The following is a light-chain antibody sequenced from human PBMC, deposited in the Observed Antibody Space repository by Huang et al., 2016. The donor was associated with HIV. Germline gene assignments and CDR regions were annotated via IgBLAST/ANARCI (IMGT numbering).Light chain of an antibody. V-gene: IGKV1-39*01. CDR3: QQSYSALSS. Sequence: QMTQSPTSLSASVGDRVSIVCRASQSISTYLNWYQQKAWKAPKLLISSASTLHSVVPSRFRGSGSGTEFTLTIRGLQLDDFATYYCQQSYSALSSFGPGTRL. CDR1: QSISTY. J-gene: IGKJ5*01. CDR2: SAS.